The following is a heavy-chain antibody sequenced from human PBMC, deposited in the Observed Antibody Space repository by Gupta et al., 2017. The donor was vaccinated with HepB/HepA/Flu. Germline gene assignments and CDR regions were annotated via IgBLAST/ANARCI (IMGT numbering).Heavy chain of an antibody. V-gene: IGHV3-7*01. J-gene: IGHJ3*02. CDR2: IKNDGSEK. Sequence: EVQLVDSGGGLVQPGVSLRLYCAVSGFTFISNWMSGLRQAPGKGLEWVANIKNDGSEKVDVDSVKGRFTISRDKGKNVLYMKMSGLRGDDTAMDDCAKDGRTWYIGGQGTMVTVYS. D-gene: IGHD6-13*01. CDR3: AKDGRTWYI. CDR1: GFTFISNW.